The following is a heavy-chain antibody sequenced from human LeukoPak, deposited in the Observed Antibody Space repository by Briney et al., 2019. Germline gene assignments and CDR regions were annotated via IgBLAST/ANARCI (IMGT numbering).Heavy chain of an antibody. J-gene: IGHJ4*02. V-gene: IGHV3-30-3*01. CDR1: GFTFSSYA. CDR2: ISYDGSNK. Sequence: GGSLRLSCAASGFTFSSYAMHWVRQAPGEGLEWVAVISYDGSNKYYADSVKGRFTISRDNSKNTLYLQMNSLRAEDTAVYYCARVFSSSGAMGTDYWGQGTLVTVSS. D-gene: IGHD6-19*01. CDR3: ARVFSSSGAMGTDY.